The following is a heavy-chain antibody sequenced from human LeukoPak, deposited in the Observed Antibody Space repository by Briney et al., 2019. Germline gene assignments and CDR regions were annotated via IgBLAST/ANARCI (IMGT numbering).Heavy chain of an antibody. D-gene: IGHD6-13*01. V-gene: IGHV4-39*01. J-gene: IGHJ6*03. CDR2: IYYSGST. Sequence: TPSETLSLTCTVSGGSISSSSYYWGWIRQPPGKGLEWIGSIYYSGSTYYNPSLKSRVTISVDTSKNQFSLKLSSVTAADTAVYYCARLQGSGWYEGIGLYYYYMDVWGKGTTVTVSS. CDR1: GGSISSSSYY. CDR3: ARLQGSGWYEGIGLYYYYMDV.